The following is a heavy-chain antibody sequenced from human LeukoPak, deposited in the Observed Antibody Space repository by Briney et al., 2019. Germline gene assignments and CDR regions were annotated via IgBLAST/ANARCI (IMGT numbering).Heavy chain of an antibody. Sequence: GGFLRLSCAASGFTFTSYWMTWVRQAPGKGLEWVANIRQDGSDKNYADSVKGRYTISRDNGKNSVYLEMNNLRVEDTAVYYCARDCAFRFLEWSLLDSWGQGILVTVAT. V-gene: IGHV3-7*01. CDR1: GFTFTSYW. J-gene: IGHJ4*02. CDR2: IRQDGSDK. CDR3: ARDCAFRFLEWSLLDS. D-gene: IGHD3-3*01.